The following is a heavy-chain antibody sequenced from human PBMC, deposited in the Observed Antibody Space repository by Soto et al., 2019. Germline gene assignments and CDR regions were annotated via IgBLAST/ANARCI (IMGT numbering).Heavy chain of an antibody. D-gene: IGHD3-10*01. CDR1: GGSISSGGYY. CDR2: IYYTGST. J-gene: IGHJ4*02. Sequence: QVQLQESGPGLVKPSQTLSLTCTVSGGSISSGGYYWSWIRQHPGKGLEWIGYIYYTGSTCYNPSLKSRVTISVDTSKNQFSLKLSSVTAADTAVYYCATLYMVRGVRTFDYWGQGTLVTVSS. CDR3: ATLYMVRGVRTFDY. V-gene: IGHV4-31*03.